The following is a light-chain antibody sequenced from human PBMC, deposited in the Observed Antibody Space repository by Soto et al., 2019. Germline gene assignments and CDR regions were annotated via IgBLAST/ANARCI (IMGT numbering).Light chain of an antibody. CDR1: SSDVGGYNY. CDR3: SSFAGSIFYV. Sequence: QSVLTQPPSASGSPGQSVTISCTGTSSDVGGYNYVSWYQQHPGKAPKLTIYEVNKRPSGVPDRFSGSKSGNTASLTVSGLQAEDEADYFCSSFAGSIFYVFGTGTKGTVL. J-gene: IGLJ1*01. V-gene: IGLV2-8*01. CDR2: EVN.